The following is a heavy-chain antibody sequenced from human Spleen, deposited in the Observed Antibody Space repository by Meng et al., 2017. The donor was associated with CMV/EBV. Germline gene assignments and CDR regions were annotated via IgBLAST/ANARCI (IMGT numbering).Heavy chain of an antibody. CDR1: GGSFSAYY. CDR2: INHSGST. CDR3: ARTRRFTSGSRFGFDY. V-gene: IGHV4-34*01. Sequence: YGGSFSAYYWSRSRQPQGKGLEWIEEINHSGSTNYHPSLKSRVTISVDTSKNQFSLKLSSVTAANTAVYYCARTRRFTSGSRFGFDYWGQGTLVTVSS. D-gene: IGHD6-19*01. J-gene: IGHJ4*02.